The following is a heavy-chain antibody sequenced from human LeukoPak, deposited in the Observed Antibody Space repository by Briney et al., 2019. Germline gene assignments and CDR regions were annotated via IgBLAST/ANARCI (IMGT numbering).Heavy chain of an antibody. CDR2: INAGNGNT. V-gene: IGHV1-3*01. CDR1: GYTFTSYA. D-gene: IGHD3-3*01. Sequence: GASVKVSCKASGYTFTSYAMHWVRQAPGQRLEWMGWINAGNGNTKYSQKFQGRVTITRDTSASTAYMELSSLRSEDTAVYYCARCPGALRNWFDPWGQGTLVTVSS. CDR3: ARCPGALRNWFDP. J-gene: IGHJ5*02.